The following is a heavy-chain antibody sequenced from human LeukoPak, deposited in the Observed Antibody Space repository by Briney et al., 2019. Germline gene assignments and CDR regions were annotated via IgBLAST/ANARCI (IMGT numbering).Heavy chain of an antibody. CDR2: IYPGDSDT. V-gene: IGHV5-51*01. CDR1: GSLFTNYW. J-gene: IGHJ4*02. D-gene: IGHD2-2*01. Sequence: GESLKISCEGSGSLFTNYWIGWVRQMPGKGLEWLGIIYPGDSDTRYSPSFQGQVTISADKSISTAYLQWSSLKATDTAMYYCARTARTNCRDDFWGQGTLVTVSS. CDR3: ARTARTNCRDDF.